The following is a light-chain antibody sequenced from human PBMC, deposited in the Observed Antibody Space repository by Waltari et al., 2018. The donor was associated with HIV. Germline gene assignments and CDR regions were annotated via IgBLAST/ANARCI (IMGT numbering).Light chain of an antibody. V-gene: IGKV3-11*01. CDR1: QSVSTY. CDR2: DAS. J-gene: IGKJ5*01. Sequence: EIVLTQSPATLSLSPGERATLSCRASQSVSTYLAWYQQKPGQAPRLLIYDASNRATVIPARFSGSGSETDFTLLISSLEPEDFAVYYCQQGNSWPSITFGQGTRLDIK. CDR3: QQGNSWPSIT.